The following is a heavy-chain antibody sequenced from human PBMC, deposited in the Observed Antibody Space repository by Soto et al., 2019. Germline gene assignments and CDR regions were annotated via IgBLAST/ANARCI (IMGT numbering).Heavy chain of an antibody. V-gene: IGHV3-33*01. Sequence: GGSLRLSCAASGFTFSSYGMHWVRQAPGKGLEWVAVIWYDGSNKYYADSVKGRFTISRDNSKNTLYLQMNSLRAEDTAVYYCARDAAISGGYYVRLSWFDPWGQGTLVTVSS. D-gene: IGHD3-10*02. CDR1: GFTFSSYG. CDR2: IWYDGSNK. CDR3: ARDAAISGGYYVRLSWFDP. J-gene: IGHJ5*02.